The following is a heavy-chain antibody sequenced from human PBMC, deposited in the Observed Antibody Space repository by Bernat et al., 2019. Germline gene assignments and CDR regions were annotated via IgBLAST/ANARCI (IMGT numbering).Heavy chain of an antibody. CDR2: ISYDAKKK. D-gene: IGHD3-10*01. CDR1: GFTFSSFG. CDR3: ARVEGGDYSGSGSHFNY. V-gene: IGHV3-33*05. Sequence: QVQLVESGGGVVQPGRSLSLSCAASGFTFSSFGLHWVRQAPGKGLEWVAVISYDAKKKYYADSVKGRFTISRDDSKSTLFLQMNSLRAEDTAVYYCARVEGGDYSGSGSHFNYWGQGTLVTVSS. J-gene: IGHJ4*02.